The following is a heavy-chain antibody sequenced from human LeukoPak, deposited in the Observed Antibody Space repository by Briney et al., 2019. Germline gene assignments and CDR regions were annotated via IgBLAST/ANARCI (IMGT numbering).Heavy chain of an antibody. CDR1: GYSISSGYY. Sequence: SSETLSLTCTVSGYSISSGYYWGWIRQPPGKGLEWIGSIYHSGSTYYNPSLKSRVTISVDTSKNQFSLKLSSVTAADTAVYYCARDLGLGYDSSGLFAFDIRGQGTMVTVSS. J-gene: IGHJ3*02. CDR2: IYHSGST. D-gene: IGHD3-22*01. V-gene: IGHV4-38-2*02. CDR3: ARDLGLGYDSSGLFAFDI.